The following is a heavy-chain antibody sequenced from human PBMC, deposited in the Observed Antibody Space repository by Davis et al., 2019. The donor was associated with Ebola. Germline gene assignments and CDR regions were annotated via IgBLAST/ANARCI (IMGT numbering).Heavy chain of an antibody. Sequence: GESLKISCAASGFTFSSYWMSWVRQAPGKGLEWVANIKQDGSEKYYVDSVKGRFTISRDNAKNSLYLQMNSLRAEDTAVYYCARVSGIQYYFDYWGQGTLVTVSS. CDR1: GFTFSSYW. V-gene: IGHV3-7*01. D-gene: IGHD1-26*01. J-gene: IGHJ4*01. CDR2: IKQDGSEK. CDR3: ARVSGIQYYFDY.